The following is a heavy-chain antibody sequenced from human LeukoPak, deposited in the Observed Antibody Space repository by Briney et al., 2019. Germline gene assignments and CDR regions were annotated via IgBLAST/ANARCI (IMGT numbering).Heavy chain of an antibody. CDR1: GFTVSSNY. CDR2: ISGSGGST. Sequence: GGSLRLSCAASGFTVSSNYMSWVRQAPGKGLEWVSTISGSGGSTYYADSVKGRFTISRDNSKNTLYLQMSSLRAEDTAVYYCAKDRGRYYDSSGYYWGYYFDSWGQGILVTVST. J-gene: IGHJ4*02. CDR3: AKDRGRYYDSSGYYWGYYFDS. V-gene: IGHV3-23*01. D-gene: IGHD3-22*01.